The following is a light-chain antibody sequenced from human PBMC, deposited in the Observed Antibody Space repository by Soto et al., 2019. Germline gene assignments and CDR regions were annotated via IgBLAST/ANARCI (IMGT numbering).Light chain of an antibody. CDR3: LQSRHFPLT. Sequence: DVVLTQSPLSLPVTPGEPASISCRSSQSLLYSNGYIYLDWYVQKPAKAPQLVIFLVSNRASGAXDXXSGSVSGTDCTLSISRVEADDVGVYYCLQSRHFPLTFGAGTKVEIK. CDR1: QSLLYSNGYIY. CDR2: LVS. J-gene: IGKJ4*01. V-gene: IGKV2-28*01.